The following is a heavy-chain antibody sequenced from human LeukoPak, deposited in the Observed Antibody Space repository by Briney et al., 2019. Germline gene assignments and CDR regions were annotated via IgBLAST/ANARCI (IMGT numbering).Heavy chain of an antibody. J-gene: IGHJ4*02. CDR1: GGSFSGYY. CDR3: ARASLTHTYYFDY. V-gene: IGHV4-34*01. Sequence: SETLSLTCAVYGGSFSGYYWTWIRQPPGNGLEWIAEINHSGSTNYNPSLKSRATISVGTSKNQFSLKLSSVTAADTAVYYCARASLTHTYYFDYWGQGTLVTVSS. D-gene: IGHD2-15*01. CDR2: INHSGST.